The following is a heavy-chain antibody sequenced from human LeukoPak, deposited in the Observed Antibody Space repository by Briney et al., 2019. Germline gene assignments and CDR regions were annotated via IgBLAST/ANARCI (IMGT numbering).Heavy chain of an antibody. V-gene: IGHV3-74*01. CDR2: IRSDGSNT. D-gene: IGHD3-22*01. Sequence: GGSLRLSCAASGFTFSSSWMHWVRQPPGKGLVWVSRIRSDGSNTIYADSVKGRFTISRDNAKNTLNLQMNSLRAEDTAVYYCARDLGQYYDTSDNWFDPWGQGTLVTVSS. CDR3: ARDLGQYYDTSDNWFDP. CDR1: GFTFSSSW. J-gene: IGHJ5*02.